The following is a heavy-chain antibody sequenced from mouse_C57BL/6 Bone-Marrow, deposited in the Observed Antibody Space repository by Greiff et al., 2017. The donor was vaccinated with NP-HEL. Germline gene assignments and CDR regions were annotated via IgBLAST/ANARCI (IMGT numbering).Heavy chain of an antibody. CDR2: IYPGDGDT. J-gene: IGHJ2*01. CDR3: ARRVPITTVVEGGYFDY. V-gene: IGHV1-82*01. Sequence: QVQLQQSGPELVKPGASVKISCKASGYAFSSSWMNWVKQRPGKGLEWIGRIYPGDGDTNYNGKFKGKATLTADQSSSTAYMQLSSLTSEDSAVYFCARRVPITTVVEGGYFDYWGQGTTLTVSS. D-gene: IGHD1-1*01. CDR1: GYAFSSSW.